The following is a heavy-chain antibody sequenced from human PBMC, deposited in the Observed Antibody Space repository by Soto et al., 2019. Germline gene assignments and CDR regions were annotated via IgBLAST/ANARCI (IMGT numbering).Heavy chain of an antibody. CDR3: AISMVTGNWFDP. D-gene: IGHD5-18*01. Sequence: ASVKVSCKASGYTFTSYYMHWVRQAPGQGLEWMGIINPSGGSTSYAQKFQGRVTMTRDTSTSTVYMELSSLRSEDTAVYYCAISMVTGNWFDPWGQGTLVTVSS. V-gene: IGHV1-46*01. J-gene: IGHJ5*02. CDR1: GYTFTSYY. CDR2: INPSGGST.